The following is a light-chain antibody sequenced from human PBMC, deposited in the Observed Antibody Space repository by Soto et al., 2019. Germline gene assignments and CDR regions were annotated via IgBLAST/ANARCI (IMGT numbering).Light chain of an antibody. Sequence: QLVLTQSPSASASLGASVKLTCTLSSGHSNYAIAWHQQQPKKGPRYLMRLNSDGSHNKGYGIPDRFSGSSSGAERYLTVSRLQSEDEADYYCQTWGTGIQVFGGGTKLTVL. V-gene: IGLV4-69*01. CDR2: LNSDGSH. CDR1: SGHSNYA. J-gene: IGLJ2*01. CDR3: QTWGTGIQV.